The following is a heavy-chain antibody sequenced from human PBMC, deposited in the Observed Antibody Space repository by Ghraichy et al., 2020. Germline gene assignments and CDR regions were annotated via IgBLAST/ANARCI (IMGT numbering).Heavy chain of an antibody. J-gene: IGHJ6*03. Sequence: GGSLRLSCAASGFTLITYAMTWVRQAPGKGLEWVSAFSGSGDSTYYAGSVKGRFTISRDNSKNTLYLQMSSLRAEDTAVYFCARATNRGIPSGIWGNYFYYYYMDVWGKGTTVTVSS. CDR2: FSGSGDST. V-gene: IGHV3-23*01. CDR1: GFTLITYA. CDR3: ARATNRGIPSGIWGNYFYYYYMDV. D-gene: IGHD3-16*01.